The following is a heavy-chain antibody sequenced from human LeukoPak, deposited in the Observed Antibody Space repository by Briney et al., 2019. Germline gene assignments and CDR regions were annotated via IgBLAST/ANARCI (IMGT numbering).Heavy chain of an antibody. V-gene: IGHV4-61*10. CDR3: ARVGYFGDYQYFQH. CDR2: INHSGST. CDR1: GGSISSGTYY. D-gene: IGHD4-17*01. Sequence: SETLSLTCTVSGGSISSGTYYWSWIRQPAGKGLEWIGEINHSGSTNYNPSLKSRVTISVDTSKNQFSLKLSSVTAADTAVYYCARVGYFGDYQYFQHWGQGTLVTVSS. J-gene: IGHJ1*01.